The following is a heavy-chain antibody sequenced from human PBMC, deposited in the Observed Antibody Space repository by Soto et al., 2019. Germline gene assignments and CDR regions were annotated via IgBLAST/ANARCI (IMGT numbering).Heavy chain of an antibody. J-gene: IGHJ4*02. Sequence: QVQLVESGGGVVQPGRSLRLSCAASGVTFSSYAMHWVRQAPGKGLEWVAVISYDGSNKYYADSVKGRFTISRDNSKNTLYLQMNSLRAEDTAVYYYARDSEQLVLNYYFDYWGQGTLVTVSS. V-gene: IGHV3-30-3*01. CDR3: ARDSEQLVLNYYFDY. CDR1: GVTFSSYA. D-gene: IGHD6-13*01. CDR2: ISYDGSNK.